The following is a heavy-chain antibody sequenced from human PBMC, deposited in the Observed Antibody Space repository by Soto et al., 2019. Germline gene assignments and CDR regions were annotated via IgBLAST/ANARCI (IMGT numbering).Heavy chain of an antibody. J-gene: IGHJ6*02. D-gene: IGHD3-3*01. CDR3: ARVNYEFWSGYSNDYYYGMDV. V-gene: IGHV1-69*13. Sequence: ASVKVSCKASGGTFSSYAISWVRQAPGQGLEWMGGIIPIFGTANYAQKFQGRATITADESTSTAYMELSSLRSEDTAVYYCARVNYEFWSGYSNDYYYGMDVWG. CDR1: GGTFSSYA. CDR2: IIPIFGTA.